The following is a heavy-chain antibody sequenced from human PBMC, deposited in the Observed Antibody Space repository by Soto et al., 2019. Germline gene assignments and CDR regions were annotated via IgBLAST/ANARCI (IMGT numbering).Heavy chain of an antibody. CDR3: ASEGYDLDWCDP. CDR1: GFTFSSYS. D-gene: IGHD6-13*01. V-gene: IGHV3-48*01. J-gene: IGHJ5*02. CDR2: ISSSSSTI. Sequence: EVQLVESGGGLVQPGGSLRLSCAASGFTFSSYSMNWVRQAPGKGLEWVSYISSSSSTIYYADSVKGRFTISRDNAKNSLYLQMNSLRAEDTAVYDWASEGYDLDWCDPWGQGTLVTVSS.